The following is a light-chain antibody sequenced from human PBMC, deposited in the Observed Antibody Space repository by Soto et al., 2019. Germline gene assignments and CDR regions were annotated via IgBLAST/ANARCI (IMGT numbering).Light chain of an antibody. CDR3: QQPYATPWT. V-gene: IGKV1-39*01. CDR1: QSIGSF. Sequence: DIQMTQSPSSLSTYVGDRVTITCRASQSIGSFLNWYQHQPGKAPKLLLYGASNLQSGVPSRFSGSGSGTEFTLTISSLRPEDFATYYCQQPYATPWTFGQGTRVEIK. CDR2: GAS. J-gene: IGKJ1*01.